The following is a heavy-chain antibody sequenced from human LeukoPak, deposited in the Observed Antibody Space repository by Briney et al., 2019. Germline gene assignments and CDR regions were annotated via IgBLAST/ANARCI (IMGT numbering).Heavy chain of an antibody. CDR3: AREGNDYYYDQ. CDR2: ITGDCKYI. CDR1: GFIFKTYT. Sequence: PGGSLRLSCAASGFIFKTYTMTWVRQAPGKGLEWVSSITGDCKYITYADSVKGRFTISRDNAKSSLYLQVASLRGDVTATYYCAREGNDYYYDQWGQGTLVTVSP. J-gene: IGHJ4*02. V-gene: IGHV3-21*01. D-gene: IGHD3-16*01.